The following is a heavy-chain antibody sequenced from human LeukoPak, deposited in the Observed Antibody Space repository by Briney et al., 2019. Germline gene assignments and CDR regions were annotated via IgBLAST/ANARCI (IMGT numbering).Heavy chain of an antibody. J-gene: IGHJ4*02. Sequence: GGSLRLFCAASGFTFSSCAMRGVRQAPGKGLEWVAAISGRGGSKYYADSVEGRFTISRHNSKNTLYRQMTSLRAEDTAVYYCVKSGSYYDILTCYIEEYYFDYWGQGTLVTVSS. CDR1: GFTFSSCA. D-gene: IGHD3-9*01. CDR3: VKSGSYYDILTCYIEEYYFDY. V-gene: IGHV3-23*01. CDR2: ISGRGGSK.